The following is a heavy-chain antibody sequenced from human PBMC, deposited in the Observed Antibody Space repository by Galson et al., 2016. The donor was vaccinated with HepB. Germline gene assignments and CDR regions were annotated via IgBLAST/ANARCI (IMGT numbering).Heavy chain of an antibody. Sequence: LSLTCTVSGGSISSSHSYHWGWIRQPPGRGLEWIGTISYHGKTYYHPSLKSRVTISVDTSRNQFSLRLSSVTATDTAVYYCASDDYWGQGTLVTVSS. V-gene: IGHV4-39*02. CDR2: ISYHGKT. CDR3: ASDDY. CDR1: GGSISSSHSYH. J-gene: IGHJ4*02.